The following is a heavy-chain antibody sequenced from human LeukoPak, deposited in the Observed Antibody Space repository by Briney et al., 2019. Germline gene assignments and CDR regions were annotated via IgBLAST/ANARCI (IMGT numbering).Heavy chain of an antibody. V-gene: IGHV3-23*01. CDR2: ISGGGGTT. CDR1: GLTFSSYA. Sequence: PGGSLRLSFAASGLTFSSYARSWVRRAPGKGLEWVSSISGGGGTTYYTDSVKGRFTISRDNSKNTLYLQMNSLRAEDTAVYYCAINPRAYCSSTSCYSFDYWGQGTLVTVSS. D-gene: IGHD2-2*01. J-gene: IGHJ4*02. CDR3: AINPRAYCSSTSCYSFDY.